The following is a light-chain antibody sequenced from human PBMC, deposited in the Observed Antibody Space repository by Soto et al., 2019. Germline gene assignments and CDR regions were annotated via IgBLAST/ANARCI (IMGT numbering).Light chain of an antibody. CDR3: QQYGSSPIT. CDR1: QSVSSN. V-gene: IGKV3-20*01. J-gene: IGKJ5*01. Sequence: EIVLTQSPGTLSLSPGERATLSCRASQSVSSNLAWYQQKPGQAPRLLIYGASTRVTGVPDRFSGSGSGTDFTLTISRLEPEDFAVYYCQQYGSSPITFGQGTRLEIK. CDR2: GAS.